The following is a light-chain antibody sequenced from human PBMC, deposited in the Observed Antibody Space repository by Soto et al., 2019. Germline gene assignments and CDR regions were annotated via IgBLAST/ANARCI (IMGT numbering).Light chain of an antibody. V-gene: IGKV3-15*01. Sequence: EIVMTQSPATLSVSPGERATLSRRASQSVSSNLAWYQQKPGQAPRLLIYGASTRATGIPARFSGSGSGTEFILTISSLQSEDFAVYYCQQYNNWPPWTFGQGTKVEIK. J-gene: IGKJ1*01. CDR1: QSVSSN. CDR2: GAS. CDR3: QQYNNWPPWT.